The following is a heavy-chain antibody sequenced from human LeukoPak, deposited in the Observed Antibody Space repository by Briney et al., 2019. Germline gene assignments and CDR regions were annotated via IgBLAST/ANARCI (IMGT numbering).Heavy chain of an antibody. CDR2: IYTSGST. J-gene: IGHJ4*02. CDR3: ARGYCSGGSCYPDY. V-gene: IGHV4-61*02. Sequence: SQTLSLTCTVSGGSISSGSYYWSWIRQPAGKGLEWIGRIYTSGSTNYNPSLKSRVTISVDTSKNQFSLKLSSVTAADTAVYYCARGYCSGGSCYPDYWGQGTLVTVSS. D-gene: IGHD2-15*01. CDR1: GGSISSGSYY.